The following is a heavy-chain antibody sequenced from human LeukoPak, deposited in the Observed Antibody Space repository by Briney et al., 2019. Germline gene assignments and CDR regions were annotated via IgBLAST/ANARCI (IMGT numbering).Heavy chain of an antibody. D-gene: IGHD2-15*01. CDR3: ASCSGGSCYTLDY. V-gene: IGHV4-38-2*01. J-gene: IGHJ4*02. CDR2: IYHSGST. CDR1: GYSISSGYY. Sequence: KASETLSLTCAVSGYSISSGYYWGWIRQPPGKGLEWIGSIYHSGSTYYNPSLKSRVTISVDTSKNQFSLKLSSVTAADTAVYYCASCSGGSCYTLDYWGQGTLVTVSS.